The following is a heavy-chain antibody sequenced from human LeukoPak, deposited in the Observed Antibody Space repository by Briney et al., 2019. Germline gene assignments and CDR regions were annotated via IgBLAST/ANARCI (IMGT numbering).Heavy chain of an antibody. CDR2: IYYSGST. Sequence: SETLSLTCTVSGGSISSYYWSWIRQPPGKGLEGIGYIYYSGSTNYNPSLKCRVTISVDTPKNQFSLKLSSVTAADTAVYYCARLGGSYQFDYWGQGTLVTVSS. D-gene: IGHD1-26*01. CDR1: GGSISSYY. CDR3: ARLGGSYQFDY. V-gene: IGHV4-59*08. J-gene: IGHJ4*02.